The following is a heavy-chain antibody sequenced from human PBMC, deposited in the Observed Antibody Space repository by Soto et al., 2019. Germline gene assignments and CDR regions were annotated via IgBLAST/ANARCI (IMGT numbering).Heavy chain of an antibody. CDR1: GVTFISYA. V-gene: IGHV3-30-3*01. D-gene: IGHD3-10*01. CDR3: ARDLDDYYGSGSYRTFDY. J-gene: IGHJ4*02. CDR2: ISYDGSNK. Sequence: GGSLRLSCAASGVTFISYAMHWVRQAPGKGLEWVAVISYDGSNKYYADSVKGRFTISRDNSKNTLYLQMNSLRAEDTAVYYCARDLDDYYGSGSYRTFDYWGQGTLVTVSS.